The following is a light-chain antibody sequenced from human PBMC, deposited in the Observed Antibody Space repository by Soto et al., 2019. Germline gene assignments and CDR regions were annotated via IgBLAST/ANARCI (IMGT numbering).Light chain of an antibody. V-gene: IGKV3-20*01. CDR1: QTVSSSY. J-gene: IGKJ1*01. Sequence: EIVLTQSPGTLSLSPGERATLSCRASQTVSSSYLAWYQQKPGQAPRLLMYGISRRATGIPDRFSGSGSGTDFTLTITNLEPEDFAVYYCQQYVTSSPRTFGQGTKVDIK. CDR3: QQYVTSSPRT. CDR2: GIS.